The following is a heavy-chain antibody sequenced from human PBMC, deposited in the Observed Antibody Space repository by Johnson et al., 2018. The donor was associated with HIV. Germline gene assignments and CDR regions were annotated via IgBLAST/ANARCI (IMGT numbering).Heavy chain of an antibody. Sequence: VQLVESGGGLVQPGGSLRLSCAASGFTVSSNYMSWVRQAPGKGLEWVSVIYSGGSTYYADSVKGRFTISRDNSKNTLYLQMNSLRAEDTAVYYCASGFYYGSGSYHGAFDIWGQGTMVTVSS. V-gene: IGHV3-66*01. CDR2: IYSGGST. CDR1: GFTVSSNY. D-gene: IGHD3-10*01. CDR3: ASGFYYGSGSYHGAFDI. J-gene: IGHJ3*02.